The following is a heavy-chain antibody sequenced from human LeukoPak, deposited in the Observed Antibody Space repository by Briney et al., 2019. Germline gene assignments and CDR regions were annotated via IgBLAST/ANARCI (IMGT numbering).Heavy chain of an antibody. CDR2: MNPNSGNT. V-gene: IGHV1-8*01. Sequence: ASVKVSCKASGYTFTSYDINWVRQATGQGLEWMGWMNPNSGNTGYAQKFQGRVTMTRNTSISTAYMELSSLISEDTAVYYCARADVVVTGMVDYWGQGTLVTVSS. J-gene: IGHJ4*02. CDR3: ARADVVVTGMVDY. D-gene: IGHD2-21*02. CDR1: GYTFTSYD.